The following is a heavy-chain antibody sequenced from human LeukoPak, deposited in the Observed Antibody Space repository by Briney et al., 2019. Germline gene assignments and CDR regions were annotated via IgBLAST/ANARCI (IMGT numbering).Heavy chain of an antibody. J-gene: IGHJ6*02. V-gene: IGHV4-59*01. CDR2: IYYSGST. Sequence: SETPSLTCTVSGGSISSYYWSWIRQPPGKGLEWIGYIYYSGSTNYNPSLKSRVTISVDTSKNHFSLKLSSVTAADTAVYYCARDVGALNAYYYGMDVWGQGTTVTVSS. CDR1: GGSISSYY. D-gene: IGHD1-26*01. CDR3: ARDVGALNAYYYGMDV.